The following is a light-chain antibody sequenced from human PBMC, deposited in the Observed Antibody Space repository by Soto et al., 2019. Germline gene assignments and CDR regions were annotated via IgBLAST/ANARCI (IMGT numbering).Light chain of an antibody. CDR2: GAS. CDR3: QQSGSSPGVT. Sequence: EIVLTQSPGTLSLSPGERATLSCRASQSVSSSYLAWYQQKPGQAPRLLIYGASSRATGIPDRFSGSGSGTDFTLTISRLEPEDFAVYYCQQSGSSPGVTFGQVTRLEI. CDR1: QSVSSSY. J-gene: IGKJ5*01. V-gene: IGKV3-20*01.